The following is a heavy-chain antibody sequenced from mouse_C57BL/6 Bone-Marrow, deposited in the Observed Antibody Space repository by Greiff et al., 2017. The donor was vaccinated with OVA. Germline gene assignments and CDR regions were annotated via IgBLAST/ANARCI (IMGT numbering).Heavy chain of an antibody. CDR1: GFTFSSYA. V-gene: IGHV5-4*01. J-gene: IGHJ3*01. CDR3: ARGDLY. CDR2: ISDGGSYT. Sequence: EVQVVESGGGLVKPGGSLKLSCAASGFTFSSYAMSWVRQTPEKRLEWVATISDGGSYTYYPDNVKGRFTISRDNAKNNLYLQMSHLKSEDTAMYYGARGDLYWGQGTLVTVSA.